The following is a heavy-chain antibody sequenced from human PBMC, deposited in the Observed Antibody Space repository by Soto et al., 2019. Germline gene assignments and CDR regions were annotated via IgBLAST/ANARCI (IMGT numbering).Heavy chain of an antibody. J-gene: IGHJ5*02. CDR1: GLVFSSYE. Sequence: EVQLVESGGDLVQPGESLGLSCAASGLVFSSYEMNWVRQSPGKGLEWIAYISGDGATTYYRDSVKGRFTISRDNAKNSLHLQMNRLTVDDSGVYYCARSPYGIGEGLHWFDPWGLGAQVTVS. CDR3: ARSPYGIGEGLHWFDP. V-gene: IGHV3-48*03. CDR2: ISGDGATT. D-gene: IGHD4-17*01.